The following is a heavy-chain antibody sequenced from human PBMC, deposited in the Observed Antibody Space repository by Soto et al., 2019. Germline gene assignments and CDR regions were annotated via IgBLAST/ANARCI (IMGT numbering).Heavy chain of an antibody. D-gene: IGHD3-22*01. CDR2: ISYDGSNK. J-gene: IGHJ6*02. CDR1: GFTFSNYG. CDR3: AKAPGEGYYDSSGYYSYFYGMDV. V-gene: IGHV3-30*18. Sequence: QVQLVESGGGVVQPGGSLRLSCAASGFTFSNYGMHWFRQAPGKGLEWVAAISYDGSNKYYTDSVKGRFTISRQTSKNTLFLQMNSLRAEDTAVYYCAKAPGEGYYDSSGYYSYFYGMDVWGQGTTVTVSS.